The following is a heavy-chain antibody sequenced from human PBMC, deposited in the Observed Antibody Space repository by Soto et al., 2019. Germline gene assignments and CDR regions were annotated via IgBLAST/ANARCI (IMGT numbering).Heavy chain of an antibody. Sequence: QVQLQQWGAGLLKPSETLSLTCAVYGGSFSGYYWSWIRQPPGKGLEWIGEINHSGSTNYNPSLQSLVTISVDTSKHQFSLKLSFVTAADTAVYYWARPIYYDSSGYRDYWGQGPLVTVSS. D-gene: IGHD3-22*01. CDR3: ARPIYYDSSGYRDY. CDR1: GGSFSGYY. J-gene: IGHJ4*02. CDR2: INHSGST. V-gene: IGHV4-34*01.